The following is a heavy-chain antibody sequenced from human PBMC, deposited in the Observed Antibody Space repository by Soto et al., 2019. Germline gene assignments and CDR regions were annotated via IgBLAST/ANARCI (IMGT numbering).Heavy chain of an antibody. Sequence: SVKVSCKASGGTFSSYAISWVRQAPGQGLEWMGGIIPIFGTANYAQKFQGRVTITADESTSTTYMELSSLRSEDTAVYYCARGLRNRQTFDYWGQGTLVTVS. V-gene: IGHV1-69*13. CDR1: GGTFSSYA. J-gene: IGHJ4*02. CDR3: ARGLRNRQTFDY. CDR2: IIPIFGTA. D-gene: IGHD1-1*01.